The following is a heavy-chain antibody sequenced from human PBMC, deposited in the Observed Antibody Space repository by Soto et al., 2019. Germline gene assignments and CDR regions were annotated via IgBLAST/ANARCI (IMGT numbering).Heavy chain of an antibody. D-gene: IGHD3-22*01. CDR3: AKYYYDSSGYYYWFDP. J-gene: IGHJ5*02. V-gene: IGHV1-69*13. CDR2: IIPIFGTA. Sequence: GASVKVSCKASGGTFSSYAISWVRQAPGQGLEWMGGIIPIFGTANYAQKFQGRVTITADESTSTAYMELSSLRSEDTAVYYCAKYYYDSSGYYYWFDPWGQGTLVTVSS. CDR1: GGTFSSYA.